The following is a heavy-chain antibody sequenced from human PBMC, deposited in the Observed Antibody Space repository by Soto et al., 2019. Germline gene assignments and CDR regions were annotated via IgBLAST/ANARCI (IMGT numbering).Heavy chain of an antibody. J-gene: IGHJ5*02. CDR3: TRDASRDSSARGWFEP. Sequence: KAGGSLRLSCAASGFTFRSFTMNWVRQAPGKGLEWVSTISSNSAYIYYTDALRGRFTISRDNAKNSLHLQMNSLRAEDTAVYYCTRDASRDSSARGWFEPWGPGTLVTVSS. D-gene: IGHD6-13*01. V-gene: IGHV3-21*01. CDR1: GFTFRSFT. CDR2: ISSNSAYI.